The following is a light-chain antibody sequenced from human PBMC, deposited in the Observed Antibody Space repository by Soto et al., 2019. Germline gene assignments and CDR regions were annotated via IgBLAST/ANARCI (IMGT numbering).Light chain of an antibody. CDR2: GAS. V-gene: IGKV3-15*01. CDR3: QQYINWPRT. CDR1: QTVSSN. Sequence: IVMTQSPATLSVSPGERATLSCMASQTVSSNLAWYQQKPGQAPRLLISGASTRATGIPARFSGSGSGTEFTLTISSLQSEDFAVYYCQQYINWPRTFGQGTKVDIK. J-gene: IGKJ1*01.